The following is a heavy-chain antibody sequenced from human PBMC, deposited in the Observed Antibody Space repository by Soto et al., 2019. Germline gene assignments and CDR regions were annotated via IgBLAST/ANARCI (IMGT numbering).Heavy chain of an antibody. CDR2: IHHSGST. Sequence: QVQLQQWGAGLVKPAETLSLTCAVSGGSFSGYYWTWIRQPPGKGLGWIGEIHHSGSTNYNPSLRSRVTLSVDTSKSQSSMTMNSLTAADTAVYFCARGSIVAAVWGQGILVTVSS. J-gene: IGHJ4*02. V-gene: IGHV4-34*02. D-gene: IGHD6-13*01. CDR3: ARGSIVAAV. CDR1: GGSFSGYY.